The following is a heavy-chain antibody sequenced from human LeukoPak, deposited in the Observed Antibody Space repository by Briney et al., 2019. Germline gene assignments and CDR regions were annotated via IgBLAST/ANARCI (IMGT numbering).Heavy chain of an antibody. J-gene: IGHJ4*02. Sequence: PSETLSLTCTVSGGSISSSSYYWGWIRQPPGKGLEWIGSIYYSGSTNYNPSLKSRVTISVDTSKNQFSLKLSSVTAADTAVYYCARIGTGVSLDYWGQGTLVTVSS. V-gene: IGHV4-39*07. CDR1: GGSISSSSYY. D-gene: IGHD7-27*01. CDR2: IYYSGST. CDR3: ARIGTGVSLDY.